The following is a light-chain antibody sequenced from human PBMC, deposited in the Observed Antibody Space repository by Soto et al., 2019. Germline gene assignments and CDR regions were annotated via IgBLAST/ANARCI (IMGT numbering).Light chain of an antibody. CDR1: QSVSSY. Sequence: EIVLTQSPATLSLSPGERATLSCRASQSVSSYLAWYQQKPGQAPRLLIYDASNRATGIPARFSGSGSGTDFTLTFSSLEPEDFAVYYCQQRSNWRVTFGQGTRLEIK. CDR2: DAS. J-gene: IGKJ5*01. V-gene: IGKV3-11*01. CDR3: QQRSNWRVT.